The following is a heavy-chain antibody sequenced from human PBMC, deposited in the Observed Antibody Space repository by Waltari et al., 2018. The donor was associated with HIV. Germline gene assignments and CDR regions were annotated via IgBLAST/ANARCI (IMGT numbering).Heavy chain of an antibody. CDR2: IYHSGST. Sequence: QVQLQESGPGLVKPSETLSLTCTVSGYSISSGYYWGWIRQPPGKGLEWIGSIYHSGSTYYNPSLKSRVTISVDTSKNQFSLKLSSVTAADTAVYYCARAKWGFEQSEYAHFDYWGQGTLVTVSS. V-gene: IGHV4-38-2*02. CDR1: GYSISSGYY. D-gene: IGHD7-27*01. J-gene: IGHJ4*02. CDR3: ARAKWGFEQSEYAHFDY.